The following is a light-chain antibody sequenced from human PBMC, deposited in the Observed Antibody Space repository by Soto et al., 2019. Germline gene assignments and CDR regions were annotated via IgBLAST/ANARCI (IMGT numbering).Light chain of an antibody. CDR2: KAS. CDR1: QSISSW. V-gene: IGKV1-5*03. Sequence: DIQMTQSPSTLSASVGERVTITCRASQSISSWLAWYQQKPGKAPKLLIYKASSLEGGVPSRFSGSGSGTDFTLTISSLPPDDFATYYCQQYHSYSLTFGGGTKVDIK. J-gene: IGKJ4*02. CDR3: QQYHSYSLT.